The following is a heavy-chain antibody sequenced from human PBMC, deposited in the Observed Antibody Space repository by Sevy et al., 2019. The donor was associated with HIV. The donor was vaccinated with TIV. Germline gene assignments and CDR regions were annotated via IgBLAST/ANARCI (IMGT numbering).Heavy chain of an antibody. CDR2: IKSKTDGGTT. V-gene: IGHV3-15*01. D-gene: IGHD3-22*01. J-gene: IGHJ4*02. CDR3: TTDGYDISGYYGEIDY. CDR1: GFTFSNAW. Sequence: GVSLRLSCAASGFTFSNAWMSWVRQAPGKGLEWVGRIKSKTDGGTTDYAAPVKGRFTISRDDSKNRLYLQMNSLKTEDTAVYYCTTDGYDISGYYGEIDYWGQGTLVTVSS.